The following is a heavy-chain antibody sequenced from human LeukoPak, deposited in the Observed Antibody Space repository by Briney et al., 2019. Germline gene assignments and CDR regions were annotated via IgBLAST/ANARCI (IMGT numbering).Heavy chain of an antibody. CDR2: IYSGGTT. CDR1: GLPFTRYA. V-gene: IGHV3-66*04. Sequence: GGSLRLSCAASGLPFTRYAMTWVRQAPGKGLEWVSVIYSGGTTYYADSVKGRFTISRDNSKNTLYVQMNSLRAEDTAVYYCASHIRRVGWFDPWGQGALVTVSS. J-gene: IGHJ5*02. CDR3: ASHIRRVGWFDP.